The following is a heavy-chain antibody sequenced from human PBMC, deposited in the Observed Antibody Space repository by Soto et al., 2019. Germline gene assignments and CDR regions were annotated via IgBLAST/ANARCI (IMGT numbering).Heavy chain of an antibody. J-gene: IGHJ6*02. V-gene: IGHV4-59*08. CDR1: DDSSSSCK. CDR3: VRQGFGRLHGLVDV. CDR2: IDSSGGT. Sequence: PSETLSHTGTVADDSSSSCKRSCIRQPPGRRLEWIGYIDSSGGTSYNPSLQSRVTISVDTSTKQFSLKLSSVTAADTAVYYCVRQGFGRLHGLVDVWGQGTTVTVSS. D-gene: IGHD3-10*01.